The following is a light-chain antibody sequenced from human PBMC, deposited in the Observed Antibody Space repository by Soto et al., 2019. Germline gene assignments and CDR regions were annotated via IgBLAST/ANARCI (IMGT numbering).Light chain of an antibody. V-gene: IGKV1-5*01. CDR2: DAS. CDR1: QSISSY. J-gene: IGKJ5*01. Sequence: DIQMTQSPSSLSASVGDRVTITCRASQSISSYLNWYQQKLGKAPKLLIYDASSLESGVPSRFSGSGSGTEFTLTISSLQPDDFATYYCQQYNSYSPITFGQGTRLEIK. CDR3: QQYNSYSPIT.